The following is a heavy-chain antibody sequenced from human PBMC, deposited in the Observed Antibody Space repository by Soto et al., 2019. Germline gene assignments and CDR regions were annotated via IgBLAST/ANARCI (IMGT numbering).Heavy chain of an antibody. CDR3: AIWFGELDFDY. Sequence: SVKVSCKASGGTFSSYTISWVRQAPGQGLEWMGRIIPILGIANYAQKFQGRVTITADKSTSTAYMELSSLRSEDTAVYYCAIWFGELDFDYWGQGTLVTVSS. J-gene: IGHJ4*02. CDR1: GGTFSSYT. V-gene: IGHV1-69*02. CDR2: IIPILGIA. D-gene: IGHD3-10*01.